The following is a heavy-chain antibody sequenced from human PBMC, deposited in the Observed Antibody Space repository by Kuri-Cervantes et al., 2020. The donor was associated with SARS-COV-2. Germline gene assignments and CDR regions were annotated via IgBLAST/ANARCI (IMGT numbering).Heavy chain of an antibody. D-gene: IGHD3-22*01. V-gene: IGHV3-48*02. CDR2: ISSSSSTI. Sequence: GGSLRLSCAASGFTFSSYSMNWARQAPGKGLEWVSYISSSSSTIYYADSVKGRFTISRDNAKNSLYLQMNSLRDEDTAVYYCARDGGGYYDSSGYYGQLGFDYWGQGTLVTVSS. CDR3: ARDGGGYYDSSGYYGQLGFDY. J-gene: IGHJ4*02. CDR1: GFTFSSYS.